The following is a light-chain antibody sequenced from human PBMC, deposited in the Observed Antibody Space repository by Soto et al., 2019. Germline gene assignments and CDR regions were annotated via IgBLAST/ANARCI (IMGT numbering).Light chain of an antibody. V-gene: IGKV1-13*02. J-gene: IGKJ3*01. CDR3: QQFNSYPRT. CDR1: QGISSA. Sequence: AIQLTQSPSSLSASVGDRVTITCRASQGISSALAWYQQKPGQAPQLLIYDASSLESGVPSRCSGSGSGTDFTLTINNLQPEDFATYYCQQFNSYPRTFGPGTKVDIK. CDR2: DAS.